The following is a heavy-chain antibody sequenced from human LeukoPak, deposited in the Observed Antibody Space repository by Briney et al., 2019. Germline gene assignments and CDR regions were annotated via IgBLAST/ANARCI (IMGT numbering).Heavy chain of an antibody. CDR2: IRYDGSNK. J-gene: IGHJ4*02. D-gene: IGHD5-24*01. CDR1: GFTFSHYG. CDR3: AKAMRVEN. V-gene: IGHV3-30*02. Sequence: GGSLRLSCAASGFTFSHYGMHWVRQAPGKGLEWVAFIRYDGSNKYYAESVRGRFTISSDNSKNTLYLRMNSLRAEDTAVYYCAKAMRVENWGQGTLVTVSS.